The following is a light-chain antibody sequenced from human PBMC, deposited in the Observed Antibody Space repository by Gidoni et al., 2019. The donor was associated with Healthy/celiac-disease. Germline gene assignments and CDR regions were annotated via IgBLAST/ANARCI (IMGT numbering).Light chain of an antibody. CDR3: QEWDSSTVV. V-gene: IGLV3-1*01. CDR2: QDS. CDR1: KSGDKY. Sequence: SYELTQPPSVSVSPGQTASITCSGDKSGDKYACWYQQKPCQSPVLVIYQDSKRPSGIPERFSGSNSGNTATLTISGTQAMDEADYYCQEWDSSTVVFGGGTKLTV. J-gene: IGLJ2*01.